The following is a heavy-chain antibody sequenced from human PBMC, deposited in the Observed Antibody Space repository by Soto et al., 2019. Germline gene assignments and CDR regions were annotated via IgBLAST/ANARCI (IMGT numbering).Heavy chain of an antibody. Sequence: GSLRLSCAASGFTVSSHHMSWVRQAPGKGLEWVSIIYSGGNTFYADSVKGRFTISRDNSENTLYLQMNSLRAEDTAVYYCVGRGLNYFDSSGYRGDYWGQGTLVTVSS. CDR3: VGRGLNYFDSSGYRGDY. D-gene: IGHD3-22*01. J-gene: IGHJ4*02. CDR2: IYSGGNT. V-gene: IGHV3-53*01. CDR1: GFTVSSHH.